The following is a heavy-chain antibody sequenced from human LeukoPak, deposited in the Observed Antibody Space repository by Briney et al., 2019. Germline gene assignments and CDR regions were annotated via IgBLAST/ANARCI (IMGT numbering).Heavy chain of an antibody. Sequence: PSETLSLTCAVYGGSFSGYYWSWIRQPPGKGLEWIGNIFYSGSTYYSPSLRSRVTISLDTSKNQFSLKLSSVTAADTAVYYCARRIMITFGGVSSFDPWGQGTLVTVSS. V-gene: IGHV4-34*12. D-gene: IGHD3-16*01. CDR3: ARRIMITFGGVSSFDP. CDR1: GGSFSGYY. J-gene: IGHJ5*02. CDR2: IFYSGST.